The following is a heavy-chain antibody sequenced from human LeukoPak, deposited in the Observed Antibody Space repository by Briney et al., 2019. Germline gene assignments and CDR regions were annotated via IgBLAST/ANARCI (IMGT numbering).Heavy chain of an antibody. V-gene: IGHV3-23*01. CDR3: AKDRYPAGLDFDY. J-gene: IGHJ4*02. D-gene: IGHD6-19*01. CDR1: GFTFSSYA. Sequence: GGSLRLSCAASGFTFSSYAMSWVRQAPGKGLEWVSATSGSGDGTFYADSVKGRFTISRDNSKNTLYLQMNSLRAEDTAIYYCAKDRYPAGLDFDYWGQGTLVTVSS. CDR2: TSGSGDGT.